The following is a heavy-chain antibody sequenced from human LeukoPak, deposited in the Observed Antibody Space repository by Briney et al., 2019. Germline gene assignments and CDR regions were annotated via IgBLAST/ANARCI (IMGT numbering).Heavy chain of an antibody. J-gene: IGHJ4*02. CDR2: IRSAVETT. V-gene: IGHV3-23*01. CDR3: AKHFCTGLDCSLFDS. CDR1: GFTMSHYG. Sequence: GGSLRLSCAASGFTMSHYGVSWVRQVPGKGLEWISGIRSAVETTHYADSVKGRFIISRDDSKNALSLQLNSLRPEDTALYYCAKHFCTGLDCSLFDSWGQGTLVTVSS. D-gene: IGHD3/OR15-3a*01.